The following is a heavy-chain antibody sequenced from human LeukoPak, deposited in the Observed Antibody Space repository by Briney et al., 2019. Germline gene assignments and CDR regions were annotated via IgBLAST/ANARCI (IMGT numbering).Heavy chain of an antibody. CDR3: ASSTYSSSWADAFDI. J-gene: IGHJ3*02. CDR1: GYTFTGYY. V-gene: IGHV1-2*04. D-gene: IGHD6-13*01. Sequence: GASVKVSCKASGYTFTGYYMRWVRQAPGQGLEWMGWINPNSGGTNYAQKFQGWVTMTRDTSISTAYMELSRLRSDDTAVYYCASSTYSSSWADAFDIWGQGTMVTVSS. CDR2: INPNSGGT.